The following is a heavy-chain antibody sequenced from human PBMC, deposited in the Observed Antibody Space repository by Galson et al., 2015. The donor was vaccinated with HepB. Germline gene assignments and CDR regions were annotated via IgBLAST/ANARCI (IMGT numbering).Heavy chain of an antibody. J-gene: IGHJ4*02. CDR1: GFTFSSYG. V-gene: IGHV3-33*08. Sequence: SLRLSCAASGFTFSSYGMHWVRQAPGKGLEWVAVIWYDGSNKYYAGSVKGRFTISRDNSKNTLYLQMNSLRAEDTAVYYCGRDINPRQQWQVALRYWGQGTQVTVSS. CDR2: IWYDGSNK. D-gene: IGHD6-19*01. CDR3: GRDINPRQQWQVALRY.